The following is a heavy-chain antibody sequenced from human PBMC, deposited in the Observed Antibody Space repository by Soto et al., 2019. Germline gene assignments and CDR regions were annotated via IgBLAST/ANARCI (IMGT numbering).Heavy chain of an antibody. D-gene: IGHD6-19*01. V-gene: IGHV1-18*01. CDR2: ISAYNGNT. J-gene: IGHJ4*02. Sequence: QVQLVQSGAEVKKPGASVKVSCKASGYTFTSYGISWVRQAPGQGLEWMGWISAYNGNTNYAQKPRGRGTKTKDQSTSKAYRELGGLRSGDTAVYYCARDCQWLAGGGVDYWGQGTLVTVSS. CDR3: ARDCQWLAGGGVDY. CDR1: GYTFTSYG.